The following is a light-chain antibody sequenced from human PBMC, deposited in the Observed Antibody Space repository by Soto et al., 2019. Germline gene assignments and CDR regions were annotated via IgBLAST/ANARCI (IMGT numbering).Light chain of an antibody. Sequence: QLVLTQPPSVSGAPGQRVAISCTGSNSNIGAGYDIHWYQQLPGTAPKLLIYGNNNRPSGVPDRFSGSRSGTSASLAITGLQAEDEADYYCQSYDSSLSGRYVFGTGTKVTVL. J-gene: IGLJ1*01. V-gene: IGLV1-40*01. CDR3: QSYDSSLSGRYV. CDR1: NSNIGAGYD. CDR2: GNN.